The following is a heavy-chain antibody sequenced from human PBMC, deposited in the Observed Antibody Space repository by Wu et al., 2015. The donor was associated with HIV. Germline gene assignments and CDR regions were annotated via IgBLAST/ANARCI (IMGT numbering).Heavy chain of an antibody. V-gene: IGHV1-69*05. CDR1: EAPSAAML. J-gene: IGHJ3*02. D-gene: IGHD3-10*01. CDR2: VIPIFGTA. CDR3: ARGSVFTYYGSGSGAFDI. Sequence: VKVVLARLLEAPSAAMLSAGCDRPLDKGLSGWEGVIPIFGTANYAQKFQGRVTITTDESTSTAYMELSSLRSEDTAVYYCARGSVFTYYGSGSGAFDIWGQGTMVTVSS.